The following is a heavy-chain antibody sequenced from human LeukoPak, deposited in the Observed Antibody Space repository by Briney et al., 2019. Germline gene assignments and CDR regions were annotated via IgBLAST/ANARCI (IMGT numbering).Heavy chain of an antibody. V-gene: IGHV4-59*01. CDR2: IYYSGST. CDR1: GGSISSYY. J-gene: IGHJ1*01. D-gene: IGHD6-13*01. CDR3: ASSWPTEYFQH. Sequence: SETLSLTCTVSGGSISSYYWSWIRQPPGKGLEWIGYIYYSGSTNHNPSLKSRVTISVDTSKNQFSLKPSSVTAADTAVYYCASSWPTEYFQHWGQGTLVTVSS.